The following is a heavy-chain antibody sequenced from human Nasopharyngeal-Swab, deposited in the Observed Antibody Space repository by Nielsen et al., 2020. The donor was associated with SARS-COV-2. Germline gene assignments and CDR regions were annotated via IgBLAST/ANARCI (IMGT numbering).Heavy chain of an antibody. V-gene: IGHV3-15*01. CDR3: TTDVYYDFWSGYSPYFDY. Sequence: GESLKISCAASGFTFSNAWMSWVRQAPGKGLEWVGRIKSKTDGGTTDYAAPVKGRFTISRDDSKNTLYLQMSSLKTEDTAVYYCTTDVYYDFWSGYSPYFDYWGQGTLVTVSS. D-gene: IGHD3-3*01. J-gene: IGHJ4*02. CDR2: IKSKTDGGTT. CDR1: GFTFSNAW.